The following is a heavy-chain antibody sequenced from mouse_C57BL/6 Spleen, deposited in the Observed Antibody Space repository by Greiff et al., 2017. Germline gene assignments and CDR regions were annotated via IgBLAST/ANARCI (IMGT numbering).Heavy chain of an antibody. Sequence: QVQLQQPGAELVKPGASVKLSCKASGYTFTSYWMQWVKQRPGQGLEWIGEIDPSDSYTNYNQKFKGKATLTVDTSSSTAYMQLSSLTSEDSAVYYCFYYDYDAAWFAYWGQGTLVTVSA. V-gene: IGHV1-50*01. CDR1: GYTFTSYW. J-gene: IGHJ3*01. CDR2: IDPSDSYT. D-gene: IGHD2-4*01. CDR3: FYYDYDAAWFAY.